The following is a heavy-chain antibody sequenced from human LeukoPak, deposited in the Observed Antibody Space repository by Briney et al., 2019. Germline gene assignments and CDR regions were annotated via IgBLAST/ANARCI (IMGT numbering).Heavy chain of an antibody. J-gene: IGHJ5*02. CDR2: IKQDGSDK. D-gene: IGHD6-6*01. V-gene: IGHV3-7*01. Sequence: GGSLRLSCTASGFTFSSYWMSWVRQTPGKGLEWVASIKQDGSDKFYVASVKGRFTISRDNAKNSLYLQMNSLRAEDTAVYYCARMLAARPDDDRWGQGTLVTVSS. CDR3: ARMLAARPDDDR. CDR1: GFTFSSYW.